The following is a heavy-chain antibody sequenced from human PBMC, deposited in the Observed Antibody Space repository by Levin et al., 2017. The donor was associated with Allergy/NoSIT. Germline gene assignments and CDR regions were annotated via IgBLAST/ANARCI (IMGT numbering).Heavy chain of an antibody. J-gene: IGHJ4*02. D-gene: IGHD6-19*01. Sequence: PGGSLRLSCAASGFTFSSYSMNWVRQAPGKGLEWISYITSSSATIYYADSVKGRFTISRDNAKNSLYLQMNSLRDEDTAVYYCARSTAYSTGWYGSDHWGQGTLVTVSS. V-gene: IGHV3-48*02. CDR1: GFTFSSYS. CDR2: ITSSSATI. CDR3: ARSTAYSTGWYGSDH.